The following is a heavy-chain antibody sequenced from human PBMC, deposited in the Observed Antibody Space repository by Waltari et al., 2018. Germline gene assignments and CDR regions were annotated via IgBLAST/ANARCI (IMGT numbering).Heavy chain of an antibody. Sequence: QVQLVQSGAEVKKPGASVKVSCKASGYTFTGYYVHWVRQAPGQGLEWMGWINPNSGGTNYAQKFQGRVTMTRDTSISTAYMELSRLRSDDTAVYYCARERTLEIYDSSVLDAFDIWGQGTMVTVSS. J-gene: IGHJ3*02. CDR1: GYTFTGYY. V-gene: IGHV1-2*02. CDR2: INPNSGGT. D-gene: IGHD3-22*01. CDR3: ARERTLEIYDSSVLDAFDI.